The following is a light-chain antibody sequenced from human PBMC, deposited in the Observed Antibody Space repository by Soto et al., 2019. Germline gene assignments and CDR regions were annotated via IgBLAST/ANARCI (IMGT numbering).Light chain of an antibody. V-gene: IGLV2-8*01. CDR3: SSFAGTNSFV. J-gene: IGLJ1*01. CDR2: EVT. Sequence: QSVLTQPASVSGSPGQSITISCTGTGSDIGAYNYVSWYQQHPGKAPKLIIYEVTRRPSGVPDRIFGSKSYTTASLTVSGLQAEDEADYYCSSFAGTNSFVFGTGTKLTVL. CDR1: GSDIGAYNY.